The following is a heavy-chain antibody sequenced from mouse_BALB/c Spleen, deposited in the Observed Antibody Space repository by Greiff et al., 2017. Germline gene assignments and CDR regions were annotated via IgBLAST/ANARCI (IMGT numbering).Heavy chain of an antibody. CDR3: ARGPSSYYLDY. J-gene: IGHJ2*01. Sequence: EVQLVESGGGLVQPGGSLRLSCATSGFTFTDYYMSWVRQPPGKALEWLGFIRNKANGYTTEYSASVKGRFTISRDNSQSILYLQMNTLRAEDSATYYCARGPSSYYLDYWGQGTTLTVAS. D-gene: IGHD1-1*01. CDR2: IRNKANGYTT. CDR1: GFTFTDYY. V-gene: IGHV7-3*02.